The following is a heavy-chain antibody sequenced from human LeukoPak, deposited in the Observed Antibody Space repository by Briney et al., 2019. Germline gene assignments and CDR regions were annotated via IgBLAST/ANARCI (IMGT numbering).Heavy chain of an antibody. D-gene: IGHD3-9*01. CDR1: GYTFTSYD. J-gene: IGHJ4*02. CDR3: ARMGFHYDILTGHYTAPYDY. V-gene: IGHV1-8*01. Sequence: GASVKVSCKASGYTFTSYDINWVRQATGQGLEWMGWMNPNSGNTGYAQKFQGRVTMTRNTSISTAYMELSSLRSEATAVYYCARMGFHYDILTGHYTAPYDYWGQGTLVTVSS. CDR2: MNPNSGNT.